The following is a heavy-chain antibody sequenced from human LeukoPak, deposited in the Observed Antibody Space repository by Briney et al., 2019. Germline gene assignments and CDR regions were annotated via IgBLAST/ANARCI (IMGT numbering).Heavy chain of an antibody. Sequence: SETLSLTCTVSGGSISSGGYYWSWIRQHPGKGLEWIGYIYYSGITYYNPSLKSRVTISVDTSKNQFSLKLNSVTAADTAVYYCARVYCSSTSCYTGGNTFDYWGQGTLVTVSS. CDR2: IYYSGIT. CDR3: ARVYCSSTSCYTGGNTFDY. CDR1: GGSISSGGYY. D-gene: IGHD2-2*02. V-gene: IGHV4-31*03. J-gene: IGHJ4*02.